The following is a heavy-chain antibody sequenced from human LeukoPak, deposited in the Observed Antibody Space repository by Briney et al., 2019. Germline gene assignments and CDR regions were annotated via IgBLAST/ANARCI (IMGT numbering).Heavy chain of an antibody. V-gene: IGHV3-33*01. D-gene: IGHD2-2*01. CDR2: IWYDGSNK. CDR3: ARESEYQLTKGEYGPNFDY. Sequence: GGSLRLSCAASGFTFSSYGMHWVRQAPGKGLEWVAVIWYDGSNKYYADSVKGRFTISRDNSKNTLYLQMNSLRAEDTAVYYCARESEYQLTKGEYGPNFDYWGQGTLVTVSS. CDR1: GFTFSSYG. J-gene: IGHJ4*02.